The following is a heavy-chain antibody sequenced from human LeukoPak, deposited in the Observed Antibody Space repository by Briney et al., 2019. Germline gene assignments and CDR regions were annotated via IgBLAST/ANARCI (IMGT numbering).Heavy chain of an antibody. J-gene: IGHJ4*02. CDR3: ARYRNYYDSSGYYPFDY. CDR2: IYSGGST. V-gene: IGHV3-53*01. Sequence: GGSLRLSCAASGFTVSSNYMSWVRQAPGKGLEWVSIIYSGGSTYYPDSVKGRFTISRDNSKNTLYLQMNSLRAEDTAVYYCARYRNYYDSSGYYPFDYWGQGTLVTVSS. D-gene: IGHD3-22*01. CDR1: GFTVSSNY.